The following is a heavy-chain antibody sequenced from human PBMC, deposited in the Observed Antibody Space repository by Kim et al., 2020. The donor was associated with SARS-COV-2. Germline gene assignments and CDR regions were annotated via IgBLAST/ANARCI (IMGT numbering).Heavy chain of an antibody. V-gene: IGHV3-30*18. CDR2: ISYDGSNK. Sequence: GGSLRLSCAASGFTFSSYGMHWVRQAPGKGLEWVAVISYDGSNKYYADSVKGRFTISRDNSKNTLYLQMNSLRAEDTAVYYCAKDRGIRYFDWSPFYGLDVWGQGTPVTVSS. D-gene: IGHD3-9*01. CDR1: GFTFSSYG. CDR3: AKDRGIRYFDWSPFYGLDV. J-gene: IGHJ6*02.